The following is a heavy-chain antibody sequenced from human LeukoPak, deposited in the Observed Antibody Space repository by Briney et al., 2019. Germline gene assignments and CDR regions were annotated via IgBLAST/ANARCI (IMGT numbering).Heavy chain of an antibody. J-gene: IGHJ4*02. Sequence: KTGGSLRLSCAASGFTFSSHSMNWVRQAPGKGLEWVSSISSSSSYIYYADSVKGRFTISRDNAKNSLYLQMNSLRAEDTAVYYCARGSGYDPTDYWGQGTLVTVSS. D-gene: IGHD5-12*01. CDR1: GFTFSSHS. CDR2: ISSSSSYI. CDR3: ARGSGYDPTDY. V-gene: IGHV3-21*01.